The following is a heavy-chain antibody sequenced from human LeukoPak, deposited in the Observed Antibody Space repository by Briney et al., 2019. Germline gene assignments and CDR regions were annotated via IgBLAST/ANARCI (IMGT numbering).Heavy chain of an antibody. Sequence: PGGSLRLSCAASGFTFSSYSMNWVRQAPGKGLEWVSSISSSSSYIYYADSVKGRFTISRDNAKNSLYLQMNSLRAEDTAVYYCAMSMITFGGVIYSWGQGTLVTVSS. CDR1: GFTFSSYS. CDR2: ISSSSSYI. CDR3: AMSMITFGGVIYS. J-gene: IGHJ4*02. V-gene: IGHV3-21*01. D-gene: IGHD3-16*02.